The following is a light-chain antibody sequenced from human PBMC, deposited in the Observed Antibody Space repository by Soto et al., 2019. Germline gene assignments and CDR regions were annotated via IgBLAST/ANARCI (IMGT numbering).Light chain of an antibody. J-gene: IGLJ3*02. Sequence: QSALTRPRSVSGSPGQAVTISCTGTSSDIGAYNYVFWYQQYPGKSPKLMIYDVFKRPSGVPARFSASKSGNTASLTITGLQTEDEADYHCSSLAGSYNLVFGGGTKVTVL. V-gene: IGLV2-11*01. CDR3: SSLAGSYNLV. CDR1: SSDIGAYNY. CDR2: DVF.